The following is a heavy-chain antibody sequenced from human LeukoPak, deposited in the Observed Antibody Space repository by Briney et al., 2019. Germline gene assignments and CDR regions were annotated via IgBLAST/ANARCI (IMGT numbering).Heavy chain of an antibody. J-gene: IGHJ3*02. Sequence: GGSLRLSCAASGFSFSSDSMNWVRQAPGKGLEWVSSISSSSSYIYYADSVKGRFTISRDNAKNSLYLQMNSLRAEDTAVYYCASYDSSGYYPSDAFDIWGQGTMVTVSS. CDR2: ISSSSSYI. V-gene: IGHV3-21*01. D-gene: IGHD3-22*01. CDR3: ASYDSSGYYPSDAFDI. CDR1: GFSFSSDS.